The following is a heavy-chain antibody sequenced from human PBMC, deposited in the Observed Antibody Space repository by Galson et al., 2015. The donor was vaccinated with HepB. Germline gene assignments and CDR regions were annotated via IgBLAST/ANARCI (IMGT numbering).Heavy chain of an antibody. D-gene: IGHD3-3*01. CDR2: IIPIFGTA. J-gene: IGHJ6*03. Sequence: SVKVSCKASGGTFSSYAISWVRQAPGQGLEWMGGIIPIFGTANYAQKFQGRVTITADESTSTAYMELSSLRSEDTAVYYCARNGDSIRFLEWLPRNYHYYYYMDVWGKGTTVTVSS. CDR3: ARNGDSIRFLEWLPRNYHYYYYMDV. CDR1: GGTFSSYA. V-gene: IGHV1-69*13.